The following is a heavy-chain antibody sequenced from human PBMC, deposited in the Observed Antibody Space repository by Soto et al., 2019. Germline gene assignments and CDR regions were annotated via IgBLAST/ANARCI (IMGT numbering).Heavy chain of an antibody. D-gene: IGHD3-3*01. CDR2: INHSGST. J-gene: IGHJ6*02. V-gene: IGHV4-34*01. CDR3: ARGITIFGVVTPPYYYYYGMDV. CDR1: GGSFSGYY. Sequence: ASETLSLTCAVYGGSFSGYYWSWIRQPPGKGLEWIGEINHSGSTNYNPSLKSRVTISVDTSKNQFSLKLSSVTAADTAVYYCARGITIFGVVTPPYYYYYGMDVWGQGTTVTVSS.